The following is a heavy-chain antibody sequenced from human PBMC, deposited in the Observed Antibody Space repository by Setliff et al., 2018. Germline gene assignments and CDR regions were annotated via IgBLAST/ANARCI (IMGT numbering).Heavy chain of an antibody. CDR1: DYPFLSYG. D-gene: IGHD3-3*01. V-gene: IGHV1-18*01. CDR2: ISAYTGNA. Sequence: GPSVKVSCKASDYPFLSYGLSWVRQAPGQGLEWLGWISAYTGNADYAQNLQGRLTMTTDTSTNTAYMELRSLTSDDTAIYYCARAPRLEWILPTFDLWGQGTPVTVSS. J-gene: IGHJ4*02. CDR3: ARAPRLEWILPTFDL.